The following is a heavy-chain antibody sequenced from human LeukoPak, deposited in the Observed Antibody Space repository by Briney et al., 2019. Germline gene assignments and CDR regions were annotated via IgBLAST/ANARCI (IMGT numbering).Heavy chain of an antibody. CDR1: GGPINGYC. J-gene: IGHJ6*03. Sequence: SETLSLTYTVSGGPINGYCWSWIRQPPGKGLEWIGYIYYSGITNYNPSLKSRLTISVDTSKNHFSLKLSSVTAADTAVYYCARYSPNYHYYYMDVWGRGTTVTVSS. V-gene: IGHV4-59*01. CDR3: ARYSPNYHYYYMDV. D-gene: IGHD2-21*01. CDR2: IYYSGIT.